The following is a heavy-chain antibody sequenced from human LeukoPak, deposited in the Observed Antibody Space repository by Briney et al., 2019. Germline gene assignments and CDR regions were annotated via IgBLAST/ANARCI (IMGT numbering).Heavy chain of an antibody. V-gene: IGHV3-23*01. J-gene: IGHJ4*02. CDR1: GFTVSSNY. D-gene: IGHD4-17*01. Sequence: GGSLRLSCAASGFTVSSNYMSWVRQAPGKGLEWVSVISGSGGSTYYADSVKGRFTISRDNSKNTLYLQMNSLRAEDTAVYYCAKQTTVTTSNYFDYWGQGTLVTVSS. CDR2: ISGSGGST. CDR3: AKQTTVTTSNYFDY.